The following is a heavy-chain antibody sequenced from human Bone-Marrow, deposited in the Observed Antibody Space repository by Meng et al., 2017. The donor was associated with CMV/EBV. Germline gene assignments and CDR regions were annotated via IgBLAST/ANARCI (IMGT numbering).Heavy chain of an antibody. Sequence: GESLKISCAASGFTVSSNYMSWVRQAPGKGLEWVAFIRYDGSNKYYADSVKGRFTISRDNSKNTLYLQMNSLRAEDTAVYYCAKGGWDIVVVPAAIGHDAFDIWGQGTMVTVSS. V-gene: IGHV3-30*02. CDR1: GFTVSSNY. D-gene: IGHD2-2*02. CDR2: IRYDGSNK. J-gene: IGHJ3*02. CDR3: AKGGWDIVVVPAAIGHDAFDI.